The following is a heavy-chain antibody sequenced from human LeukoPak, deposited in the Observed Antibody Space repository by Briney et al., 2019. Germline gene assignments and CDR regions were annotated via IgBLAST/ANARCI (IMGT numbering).Heavy chain of an antibody. D-gene: IGHD6-13*01. CDR1: GFTFGSYG. Sequence: GGSLRLSCAASGFTFGSYGMSWVRQAPGKGLEWVSFITPNADRASYADSVKGRFTISRDNSKNTLYLQMNSLTVEDTAVYYCAKSPRSAADNWFDPWGQGTLVTVSS. CDR2: ITPNADRA. J-gene: IGHJ5*02. CDR3: AKSPRSAADNWFDP. V-gene: IGHV3-23*01.